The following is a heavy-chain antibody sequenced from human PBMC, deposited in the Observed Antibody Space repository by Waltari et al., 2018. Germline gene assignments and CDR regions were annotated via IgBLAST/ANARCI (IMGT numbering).Heavy chain of an antibody. Sequence: EVQLVESGGGLVKPGGSLRLSCAASGFTFSSYSMNWVRKAPGKGLEWVSSISSSSSYIYYADSVKGRFTISRDNAKNSLYLQMNSLRAEDTAVYYCARPGGGYSYGSFDYWGQGTLVTVSS. J-gene: IGHJ4*02. CDR3: ARPGGGYSYGSFDY. CDR2: ISSSSSYI. V-gene: IGHV3-21*01. D-gene: IGHD5-18*01. CDR1: GFTFSSYS.